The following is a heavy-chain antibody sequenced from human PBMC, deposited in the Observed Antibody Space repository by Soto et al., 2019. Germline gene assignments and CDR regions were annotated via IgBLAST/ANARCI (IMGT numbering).Heavy chain of an antibody. CDR1: GFTFSSYA. Sequence: PGGSLRLSCAASGFTFSSYAMSWVRQAPGKGLEWVSAISGSGGSTYYADSVKGRFTISRDNSKNTLYLQMNSLRAEDTAVYYCAKGLVVGSSWSYYYDSTSLVVDYWGQGTLVTVSS. CDR3: AKGLVVGSSWSYYYDSTSLVVDY. V-gene: IGHV3-23*01. CDR2: ISGSGGST. D-gene: IGHD3-22*01. J-gene: IGHJ4*02.